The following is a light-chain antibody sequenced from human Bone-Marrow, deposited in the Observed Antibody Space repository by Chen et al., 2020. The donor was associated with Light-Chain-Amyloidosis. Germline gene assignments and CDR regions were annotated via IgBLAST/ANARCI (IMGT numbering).Light chain of an antibody. V-gene: IGLV2-14*01. CDR3: SSYTITNTLV. CDR1: SSDVGGDNH. J-gene: IGLJ1*01. Sequence: QSALTQPASVSGSPGQSITTSCTGTSSDVGGDNHVSWYQQHPDKAPKLMIYEVTNRPSWVPDRFAGSKSDNTASLTISGLKTEDEADYCCSSYTITNTLVFGSGTRVTVL. CDR2: EVT.